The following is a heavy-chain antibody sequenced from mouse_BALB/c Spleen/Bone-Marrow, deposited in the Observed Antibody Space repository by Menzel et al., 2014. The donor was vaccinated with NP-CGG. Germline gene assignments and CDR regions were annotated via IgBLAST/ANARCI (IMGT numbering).Heavy chain of an antibody. CDR3: TGNGYYEEDYFEY. Sequence: EVQRVESGGGLVQPGGSMKLSCDASGFTFSDDWMEWVRLSPEKGFEWVAEINGKTNHHAIYYAESVKGRFTITRDDSKCSVFLQMNSVRSEDSGSYYCTGNGYYEEDYFEYWGQGTTLTVSS. CDR2: INGKTNHHAI. CDR1: GFTFSDDW. V-gene: IGHV6-6*01. J-gene: IGHJ2*01. D-gene: IGHD2-3*01.